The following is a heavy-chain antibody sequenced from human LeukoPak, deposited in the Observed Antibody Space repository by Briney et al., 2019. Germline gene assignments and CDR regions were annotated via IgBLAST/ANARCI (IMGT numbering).Heavy chain of an antibody. CDR2: IIPIFGTA. CDR1: GGTFSSYA. Sequence: SVKVSCKASGGTFSSYAISWVRQAPGQGLEWMGGIIPIFGTANYAQKFQGRVTITTDESTSTAYMELSSLRSEDTAVYYCASGTGRYYPQYYFDYWGQGTLVTVSS. CDR3: ASGTGRYYPQYYFDY. J-gene: IGHJ4*02. V-gene: IGHV1-69*05. D-gene: IGHD3-22*01.